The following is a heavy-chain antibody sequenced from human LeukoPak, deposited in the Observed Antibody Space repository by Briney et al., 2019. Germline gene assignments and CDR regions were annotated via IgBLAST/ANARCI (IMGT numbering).Heavy chain of an antibody. Sequence: GRSLRLSCTASGFTLGDYTMSWVRQAPGKGLEWVGFVRPKAYGETTDYAASVKGRFTISRDDSRSIAYLQMNSLKVEDTAVYYCARGLWYMGAGTFDIWGQGTMVTVSS. CDR2: VRPKAYGETT. CDR3: ARGLWYMGAGTFDI. J-gene: IGHJ3*02. CDR1: GFTLGDYT. V-gene: IGHV3-49*04. D-gene: IGHD4/OR15-4a*01.